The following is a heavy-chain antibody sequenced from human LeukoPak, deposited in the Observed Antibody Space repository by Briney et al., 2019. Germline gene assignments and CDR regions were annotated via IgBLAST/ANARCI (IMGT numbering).Heavy chain of an antibody. D-gene: IGHD6-19*01. CDR3: ASSYSSGWYYFDY. J-gene: IGHJ4*02. CDR1: GGTFSSYA. V-gene: IGHV1-69*06. CDR2: IIPIFGTA. Sequence: SVKVSCKASGGTFSSYAISWVRQAPGQGLEWMGGIIPIFGTANYAQKFQGRVTITADKSTSTAYMELSSLRSEDTAVYYCASSYSSGWYYFDYWGQGTLVTVSS.